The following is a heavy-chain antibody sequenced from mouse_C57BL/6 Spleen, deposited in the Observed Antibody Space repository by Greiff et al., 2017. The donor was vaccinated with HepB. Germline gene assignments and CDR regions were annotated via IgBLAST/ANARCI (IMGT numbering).Heavy chain of an antibody. CDR2: ISNGGGST. CDR1: GFTFSDYY. V-gene: IGHV5-12*01. Sequence: EVKLMESGGGLVQPGGSLKLSCAASGFTFSDYYMYWVRQTPEKRLEWVAYISNGGGSTYYPDTVKGRFTISRDNAKNPLYLQMSRLKSEDTAMYYCARHPFDYWGQGTTLTVSS. CDR3: ARHPFDY. J-gene: IGHJ2*01.